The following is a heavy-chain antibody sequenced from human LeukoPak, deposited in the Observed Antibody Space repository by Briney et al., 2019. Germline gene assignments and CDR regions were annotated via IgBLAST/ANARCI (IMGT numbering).Heavy chain of an antibody. CDR3: AKDRGTIFGVVYYFDY. CDR2: ISGSGGST. CDR1: GFTFSSYW. V-gene: IGHV3-23*01. Sequence: GGSLRLSCAAAGFTFSSYWMSWVRQAPGKWLEWVSAISGSGGSTYYADSVKGWFTISRDNSKNTLYLQMNSLRAEDTAVYYCAKDRGTIFGVVYYFDYWGQGTLVTVSS. J-gene: IGHJ4*02. D-gene: IGHD3-3*01.